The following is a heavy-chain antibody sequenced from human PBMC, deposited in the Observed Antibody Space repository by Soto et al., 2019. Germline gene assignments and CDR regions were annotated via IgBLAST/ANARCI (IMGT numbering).Heavy chain of an antibody. V-gene: IGHV1-69*13. CDR2: IIPIFGTA. CDR1: GGTFSSYA. CDR3: ARTSRGRYYGSGSYYYYGMYV. D-gene: IGHD3-10*01. J-gene: IGHJ6*02. Sequence: GASVKVSCNASGGTFSSYAISWVRQAPGQGLEWMGGIIPIFGTANYAQKFQGRVTITADESTSTAYMELSSLRSEDTAVYYCARTSRGRYYGSGSYYYYGMYVWGQGTTVTVSS.